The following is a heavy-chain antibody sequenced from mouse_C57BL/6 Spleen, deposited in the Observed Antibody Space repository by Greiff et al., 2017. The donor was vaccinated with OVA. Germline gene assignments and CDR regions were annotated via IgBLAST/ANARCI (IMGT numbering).Heavy chain of an antibody. CDR3: ARNCGYGSSYHFDY. J-gene: IGHJ2*01. CDR1: GFSLTSYG. CDR2: IWSGGST. Sequence: QVHVKQSGPGLVQPSQSLSITCTVSGFSLTSYGVHWVRQSPGKGLEWLGVIWSGGSTDYNAAFISRLSISKDNSKSQVFFKMNSLQADDTAIYYCARNCGYGSSYHFDYWGQGTTLTVSS. D-gene: IGHD1-1*01. V-gene: IGHV2-2*01.